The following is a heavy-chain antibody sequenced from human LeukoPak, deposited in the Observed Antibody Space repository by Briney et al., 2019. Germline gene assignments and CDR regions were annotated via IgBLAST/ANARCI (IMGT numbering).Heavy chain of an antibody. V-gene: IGHV3-30*04. CDR1: GFTFSSYA. J-gene: IGHJ4*02. D-gene: IGHD1-26*01. Sequence: GGSLRLSCAASGFTFSSYAMHWVRQAPGKGLEWVAVISYDGSNKYYADSVKGRFTISRDNSKNTLYLQMNSLRAEDTAVYYCAKAYWWELSSFDYWGRGTLVTVSS. CDR2: ISYDGSNK. CDR3: AKAYWWELSSFDY.